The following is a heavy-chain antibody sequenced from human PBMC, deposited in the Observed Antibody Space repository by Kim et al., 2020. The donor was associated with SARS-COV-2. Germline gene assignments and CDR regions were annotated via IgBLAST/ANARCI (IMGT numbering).Heavy chain of an antibody. CDR2: INPNSGVT. J-gene: IGHJ4*02. CDR1: GYTFSTYY. Sequence: ASVKVSCKASGYTFSTYYIHWVRQTPGQGLDWMGWINPNSGVTSFAQKFQGRVAMTRDAANSTAYMDLSRLTSEDTAVYYCARDCGGGGYDWAHWGQGTLATVSS. V-gene: IGHV1-2*02. CDR3: ARDCGGGGYDWAH. D-gene: IGHD5-12*01.